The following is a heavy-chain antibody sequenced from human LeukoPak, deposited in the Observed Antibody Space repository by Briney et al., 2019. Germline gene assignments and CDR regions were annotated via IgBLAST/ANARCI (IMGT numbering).Heavy chain of an antibody. Sequence: SETLSLTCAVSGGSISSSNWWSWVRQPPGKGLEWIGEIYHSGSTNYNPSLKSRITISVDTSKNQFSLKLSSMTAADTAVYYCARGRTGYQLLPTKKDYSYYYIDVWGKGTTVTVSS. V-gene: IGHV4-4*02. D-gene: IGHD2-2*01. CDR3: ARGRTGYQLLPTKKDYSYYYIDV. J-gene: IGHJ6*03. CDR1: GGSISSSNW. CDR2: IYHSGST.